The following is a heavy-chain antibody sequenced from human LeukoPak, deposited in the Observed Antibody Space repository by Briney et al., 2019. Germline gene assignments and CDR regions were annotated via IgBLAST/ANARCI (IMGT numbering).Heavy chain of an antibody. J-gene: IGHJ6*03. CDR2: ISSSGSTI. CDR3: AKEGYCGGDCRLYYYCMDV. CDR1: GFTFSSYE. V-gene: IGHV3-48*03. D-gene: IGHD2-21*02. Sequence: PGGSLRLSCAASGFTFSSYEMNWVRQAPGKGLEWVSYISSSGSTIYYADSVKGRFTISRDNSKNTLYLQMNSLRAEDTAVYYCAKEGYCGGDCRLYYYCMDVWGKGTTVTVSS.